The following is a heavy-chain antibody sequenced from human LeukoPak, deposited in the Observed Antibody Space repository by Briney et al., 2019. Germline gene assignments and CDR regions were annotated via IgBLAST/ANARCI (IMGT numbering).Heavy chain of an antibody. Sequence: PGGSLRLSCAASGFTFSSYCMNWVRQAPGKGLEWVSSITSSSSYMYYAYSVKGRFTISRYNANTSLYLQMHSLRVEDTAVYYCARDWCEYNGFDQDCDYWGQGTLVSVSS. CDR3: ARDWCEYNGFDQDCDY. D-gene: IGHD5-12*01. CDR1: GFTFSSYC. CDR2: ITSSSSYM. V-gene: IGHV3-21*01. J-gene: IGHJ4*02.